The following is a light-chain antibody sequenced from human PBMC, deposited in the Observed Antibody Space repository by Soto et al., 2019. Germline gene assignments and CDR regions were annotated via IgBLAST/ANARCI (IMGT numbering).Light chain of an antibody. CDR2: DAS. CDR3: QQYNGYSTWT. V-gene: IGKV1-5*01. CDR1: QSINIW. J-gene: IGKJ1*01. Sequence: DIQLTQSPSTLSASVGDRITLTCRASQSINIWLAWYQQTPGKAPKILIFDASRLATGVPSRFSGSGSGTEFTLTISGLQPDDFATYYCQQYNGYSTWTFGQGTMVETK.